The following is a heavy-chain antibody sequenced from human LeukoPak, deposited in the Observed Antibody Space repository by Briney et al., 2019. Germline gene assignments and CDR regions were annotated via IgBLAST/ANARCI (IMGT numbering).Heavy chain of an antibody. J-gene: IGHJ4*02. CDR2: ISSSSSTI. Sequence: GGSLRISCAASGFTFSTYTMNWVRQAPGKGLEWVSYISSSSSTINYADSVKGRFTISRDNAKNSLFLQMNRLRDEDTAVYFCARDRGFGEIDYWGQGTLVTVSS. CDR3: ARDRGFGEIDY. D-gene: IGHD3-10*01. CDR1: GFTFSTYT. V-gene: IGHV3-48*02.